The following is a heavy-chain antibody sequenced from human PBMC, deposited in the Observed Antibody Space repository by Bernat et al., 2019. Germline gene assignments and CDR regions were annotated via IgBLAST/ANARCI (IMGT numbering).Heavy chain of an antibody. CDR1: GFTFSDYG. J-gene: IGHJ4*02. Sequence: QVQVVESGGGVVQPGRSLRLSCAASGFTFSDYGMHWVRQAPGKGLEWVALIWYDGNNKYYADSVKGRFTISRDNSKNTLYLEMNSLRAEDTAVYYCVRDQLDKFRSGSEYYFDYWGQGTLVTVSS. V-gene: IGHV3-33*01. CDR2: IWYDGNNK. D-gene: IGHD3-10*01. CDR3: VRDQLDKFRSGSEYYFDY.